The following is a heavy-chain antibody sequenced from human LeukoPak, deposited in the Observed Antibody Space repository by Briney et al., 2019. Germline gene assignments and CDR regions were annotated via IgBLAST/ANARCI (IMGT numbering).Heavy chain of an antibody. CDR3: AKDVDRRQWLVPTSFDY. J-gene: IGHJ4*02. V-gene: IGHV3-23*01. D-gene: IGHD6-19*01. CDR2: ISGSGIST. CDR1: GFTFRNYA. Sequence: GGSLRLSCAASGFTFRNYAMSWVRQAPGKGLEWVSAISGSGISTYYADSVKGRFTTSRDNSKNMLYLQVHSLRAEDTAVYYCAKDVDRRQWLVPTSFDYWGQGTLVTVSS.